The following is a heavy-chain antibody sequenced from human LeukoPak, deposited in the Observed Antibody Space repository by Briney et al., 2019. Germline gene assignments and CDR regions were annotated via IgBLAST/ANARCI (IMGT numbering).Heavy chain of an antibody. D-gene: IGHD4-17*01. CDR3: ARVGIYGDYGRYFDY. J-gene: IGHJ4*02. CDR1: GFTFDNYG. V-gene: IGHV3-20*04. CDR2: INWNGGSI. Sequence: PGGSLRLSCAASGFTFDNYGMSWVRLAPGKGLEWVSGINWNGGSIGYAHSVKGRFTISRDNAKNSLYLQMNSLRAEGTALYYCARVGIYGDYGRYFDYWGQGTLVTVSS.